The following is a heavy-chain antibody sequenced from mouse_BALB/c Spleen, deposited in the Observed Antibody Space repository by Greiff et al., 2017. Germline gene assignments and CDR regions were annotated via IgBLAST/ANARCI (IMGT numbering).Heavy chain of an antibody. CDR1: GFTFSSYG. V-gene: IGHV5-6*02. D-gene: IGHD2-4*01. J-gene: IGHJ3*01. CDR2: ISSGGSYT. CDR3: ARRGDYDPLAY. Sequence: EVKLVESGGDLVKPGGSLKLSCAASGFTFSSYGMSWVRQTPDKRLEWVATISSGGSYTYYPDSVKGRFTISRNNAKNTLYLQMSSLKSEDTAMYYCARRGDYDPLAYWGQGTLVTVSA.